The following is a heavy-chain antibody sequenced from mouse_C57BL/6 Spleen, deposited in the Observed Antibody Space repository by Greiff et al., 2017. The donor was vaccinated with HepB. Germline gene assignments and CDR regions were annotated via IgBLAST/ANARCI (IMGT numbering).Heavy chain of an antibody. CDR1: GFTFSSYG. V-gene: IGHV5-6*01. Sequence: EVKLVESGGDLVKPGGSLKLSCAASGFTFSSYGMSWVRQTPDKRLEWVATISSGGSYTYYPDSVKGRFTISRDNAKNTLYLQMSSLKSEDTAMYYCARHPELFAYWGQGTLVTVSA. CDR2: ISSGGSYT. J-gene: IGHJ3*01. CDR3: ARHPELFAY.